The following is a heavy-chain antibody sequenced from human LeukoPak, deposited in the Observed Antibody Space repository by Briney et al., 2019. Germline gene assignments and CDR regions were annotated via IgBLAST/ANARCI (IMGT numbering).Heavy chain of an antibody. CDR1: GYSFTSYW. CDR2: NYPGDSDT. Sequence: GESLKISCKGSGYSFTSYWIGWVRQLPGKGLGWMGINYPGDSDTRFNPSFQGQVTISADKSNSTAYLQWSSLKASDTAMYYCARTRVKMETREFDYWGQGTLVTVSS. D-gene: IGHD5-24*01. CDR3: ARTRVKMETREFDY. J-gene: IGHJ4*02. V-gene: IGHV5-51*01.